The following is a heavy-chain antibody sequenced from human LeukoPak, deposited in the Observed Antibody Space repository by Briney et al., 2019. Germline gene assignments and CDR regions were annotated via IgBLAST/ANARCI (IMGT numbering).Heavy chain of an antibody. CDR1: GGSISSYY. V-gene: IGHV4-59*01. D-gene: IGHD5-18*01. CDR3: ARGGYSYGSFTGYYMDV. CDR2: IYYSGSS. Sequence: SETLSLTCTVSGGSISSYYWSWIRQPPGKGLEWSGDIYYSGSSNYNPSLQSRVTISVDTSKNQFSLTLSSVTAADTAVYSCARGGYSYGSFTGYYMDVWGKGTTVTISS. J-gene: IGHJ6*03.